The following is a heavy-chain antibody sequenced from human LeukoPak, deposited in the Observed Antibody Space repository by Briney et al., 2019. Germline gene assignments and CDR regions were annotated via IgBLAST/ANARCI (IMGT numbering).Heavy chain of an antibody. CDR1: GGSISSSSYY. CDR3: ASPTVVGATSDY. CDR2: IYYSGST. Sequence: SETLSLTCTVSGGSISSSSYYWGWIRQPPGKGLEWIGSIYYSGSTYYNPSLKRRVTISVDTSKNQFSLKLSSVTAADTAVYYCASPTVVGATSDYWGQGTLVTVSS. D-gene: IGHD1-26*01. V-gene: IGHV4-39*07. J-gene: IGHJ4*02.